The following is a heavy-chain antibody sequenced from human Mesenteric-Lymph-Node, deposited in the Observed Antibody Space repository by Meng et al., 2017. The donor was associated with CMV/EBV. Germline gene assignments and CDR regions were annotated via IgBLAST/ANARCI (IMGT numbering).Heavy chain of an antibody. CDR2: IYGDERST. Sequence: LRLSCAASGVTFSSYAMSWVRQAPGKGLEWVSVIYGDERSTNYADSVKGRFTISRDNSKNTLYLQMNNLRVDDTAVYYCAKGAWYFDLWGRGTLVTVSS. CDR3: AKGAWYFDL. CDR1: GVTFSSYA. J-gene: IGHJ2*01. V-gene: IGHV3-23*03.